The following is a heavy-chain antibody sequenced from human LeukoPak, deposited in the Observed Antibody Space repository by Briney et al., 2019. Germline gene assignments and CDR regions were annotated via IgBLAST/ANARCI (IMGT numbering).Heavy chain of an antibody. J-gene: IGHJ3*02. CDR1: GFTFSSYS. D-gene: IGHD1-26*01. Sequence: PGGSLRLSCAASGFTFSSYSMNWVRQAPGKGLEWVSSISSSSSYIYYADSVKGRFTISRDNAKNSLYLRMNSLRAEDTAVYYCARDRWELLWAFDIWGQGTMVTVSS. V-gene: IGHV3-21*01. CDR2: ISSSSSYI. CDR3: ARDRWELLWAFDI.